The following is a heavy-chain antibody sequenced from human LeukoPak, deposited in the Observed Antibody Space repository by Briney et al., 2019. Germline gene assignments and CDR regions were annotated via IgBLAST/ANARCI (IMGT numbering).Heavy chain of an antibody. CDR1: GFTFSSYN. V-gene: IGHV3-21*01. CDR2: ISSTSDYT. Sequence: GGSLRLSCAASGFTFSSYNMNWVRQAPGKGLEWVSSISSTSDYTYYADSVKGRFTISRDNSKNTLYLQMNSLRAEDTAVYYCAKDGSVLRFLEWLSSWGQGTLVTVSS. CDR3: AKDGSVLRFLEWLSS. J-gene: IGHJ5*02. D-gene: IGHD3-3*01.